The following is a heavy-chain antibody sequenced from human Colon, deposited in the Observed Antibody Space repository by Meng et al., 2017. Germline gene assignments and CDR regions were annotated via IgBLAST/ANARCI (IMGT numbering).Heavy chain of an antibody. D-gene: IGHD1-7*01. J-gene: IGHJ5*02. CDR1: GGSISSGDW. CDR3: ARVGPGELPNFFDP. Sequence: QWRLKEAGPGVVKPSGTLSLTCAVSGGSISSGDWWSWVRQPPGKGLEWIAEIDHTGNTNYNPSLKSRVTISVDKSKNQFSLKLSFMTAADTAVYYCARVGPGELPNFFDPWGQGTLVTVSS. V-gene: IGHV4-4*02. CDR2: IDHTGNT.